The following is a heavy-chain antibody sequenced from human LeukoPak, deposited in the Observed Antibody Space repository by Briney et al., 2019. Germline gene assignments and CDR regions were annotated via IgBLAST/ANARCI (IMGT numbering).Heavy chain of an antibody. D-gene: IGHD5-18*01. J-gene: IGHJ6*03. V-gene: IGHV3-21*01. CDR3: ASEGYSYGHCMDV. CDR2: IDSGSSYI. CDR1: GFTLSTYT. Sequence: GGSLRLSCAASGFTLSTYTMNWVRQAPGKGLEWVSSIDSGSSYIYYADSVKGRFTISRDNAKNSLYLQMNSLRAEDTAVYYCASEGYSYGHCMDVWGKGTTVTISS.